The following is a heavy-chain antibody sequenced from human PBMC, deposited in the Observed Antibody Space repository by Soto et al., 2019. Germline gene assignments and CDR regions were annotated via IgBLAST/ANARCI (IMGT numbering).Heavy chain of an antibody. J-gene: IGHJ6*03. CDR2: INHSGST. Sequence: QVQLHQWGAGLLKPSKTLSLTCAVYDGSFSDYYWTWIRQSPGKGLEWIGEINHSGSTSYKSSLKSRVTISIDTSKNQFSLKLTSVTASDTAVYYCARGKFGFSYYYYYYLDVWGKGTTVTVSS. D-gene: IGHD2-21*01. V-gene: IGHV4-34*01. CDR1: DGSFSDYY. CDR3: ARGKFGFSYYYYYYLDV.